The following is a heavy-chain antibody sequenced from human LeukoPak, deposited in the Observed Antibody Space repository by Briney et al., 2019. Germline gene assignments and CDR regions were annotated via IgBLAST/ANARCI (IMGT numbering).Heavy chain of an antibody. D-gene: IGHD3-22*01. CDR3: ARRPTYYYDSSGYYYFQARGGYFDY. Sequence: SETLSLTCTVSGGSISSSGYYWGWIRQPPGKGLEWIGSIYYSGSTYYNPSLKSRVTISVDTSKNQFSLKLSSVTAADTAVYYCARRPTYYYDSSGYYYFQARGGYFDYWGQGTLVTVSS. V-gene: IGHV4-39*01. CDR2: IYYSGST. J-gene: IGHJ4*02. CDR1: GGSISSSGYY.